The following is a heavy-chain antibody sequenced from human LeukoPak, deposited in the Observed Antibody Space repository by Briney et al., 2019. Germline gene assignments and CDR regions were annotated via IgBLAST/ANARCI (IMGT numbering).Heavy chain of an antibody. D-gene: IGHD1-26*01. Sequence: GGSLRLSCAASGFIFNSFVMHWVRQAPGKAPEYVSAITSNGDRTYYANSVRGRFTMSRDNSKNRLYLQMGSLRADDMAVYYCARAENRGSYSYWGQGTLVTVSS. J-gene: IGHJ4*02. CDR3: ARAENRGSYSY. CDR1: GFIFNSFV. V-gene: IGHV3-64*01. CDR2: ITSNGDRT.